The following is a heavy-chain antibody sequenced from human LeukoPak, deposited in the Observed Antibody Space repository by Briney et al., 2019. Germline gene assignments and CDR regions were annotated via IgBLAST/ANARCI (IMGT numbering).Heavy chain of an antibody. CDR2: MNPNSGNT. CDR3: ARGLTAAGCDY. CDR1: GYTFTSYD. Sequence: ASVTVSCKASGYTFTSYDINWVRQATGQGLEWMGWMNPNSGNTVYAQKFQGRVTMTRNTSISTAYMELSSLRSEDTAVYYCARGLTAAGCDYWGQGTLVTVSS. V-gene: IGHV1-8*01. D-gene: IGHD6-25*01. J-gene: IGHJ4*02.